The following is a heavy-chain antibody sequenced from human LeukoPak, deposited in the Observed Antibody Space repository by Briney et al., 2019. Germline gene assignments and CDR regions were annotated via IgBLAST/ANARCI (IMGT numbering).Heavy chain of an antibody. D-gene: IGHD3-22*01. V-gene: IGHV1-69*13. J-gene: IGHJ6*03. CDR2: IIPIFGTA. Sequence: SVKVSCKASGGTFSSYAISWVRQAPGQGLEWMGGIIPIFGTANYAQKFQGRVTITADESTSTAYMELSSLRSEDTAVYYCARNPLDSSGYYPPYYYYYMDVWGKGTTVTVSS. CDR1: GGTFSSYA. CDR3: ARNPLDSSGYYPPYYYYYMDV.